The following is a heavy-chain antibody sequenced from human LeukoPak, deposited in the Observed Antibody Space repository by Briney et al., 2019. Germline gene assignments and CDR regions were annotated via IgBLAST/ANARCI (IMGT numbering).Heavy chain of an antibody. CDR3: ATETNGRHYDY. CDR2: IGPTGSDR. D-gene: IGHD1-14*01. Sequence: GGSLRLSCTASGLTFTTSGLNWVRQAPGKGLEWVASIGPTGSDRYHADSIKGRFTISRDNANNFLYLQMNSLRAEDTAVYYCATETNGRHYDYWGQGTLVTVSS. CDR1: GLTFTTSG. V-gene: IGHV3-21*06. J-gene: IGHJ4*02.